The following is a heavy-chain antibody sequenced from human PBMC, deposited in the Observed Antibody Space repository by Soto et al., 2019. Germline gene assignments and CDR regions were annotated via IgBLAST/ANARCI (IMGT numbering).Heavy chain of an antibody. CDR1: GGSISSGDSY. CDR2: IYYSGGT. Sequence: PSETLSLTCTVSGGSISSGDSYWSWIRQPPGKGLEWIGYIYYSGGTYYNPSLKSRVTISLDTSKNQFSLKLSSVTAADTAVYYCARRGSFYDYIWGSYRPGWLDYWGQGTMVTVSS. V-gene: IGHV4-30-4*01. J-gene: IGHJ4*02. D-gene: IGHD3-16*02. CDR3: ARRGSFYDYIWGSYRPGWLDY.